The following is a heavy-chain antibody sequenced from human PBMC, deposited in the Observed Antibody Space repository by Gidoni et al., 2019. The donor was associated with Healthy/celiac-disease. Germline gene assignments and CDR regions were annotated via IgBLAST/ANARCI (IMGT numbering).Heavy chain of an antibody. V-gene: IGHV3-30-3*01. Sequence: QVQLVESGGGVVQPGRSLRRSCAASGCTFSSYAMHWVRQAPGKGLELVAVISYDGSNKYYADSVKGRFTISRDNSKNTLYLQMNSLRAEDTAVYYCARAPTIFGVVTTYYFDYWGQGTLVTVSS. CDR3: ARAPTIFGVVTTYYFDY. CDR2: ISYDGSNK. CDR1: GCTFSSYA. D-gene: IGHD3-3*01. J-gene: IGHJ4*02.